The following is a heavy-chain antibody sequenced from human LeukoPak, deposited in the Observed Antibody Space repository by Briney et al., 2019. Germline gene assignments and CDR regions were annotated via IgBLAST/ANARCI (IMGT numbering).Heavy chain of an antibody. V-gene: IGHV3-7*03. Sequence: PGGSLRLSCAASGFTFSSYWMSWVRQAPGKGLEWVANIKQDGSEKYYVDSVKGRFTISRDNSKNTLYLQMNSLRAEDTAVYHCAKGYYDFWSGYSNYFDYWGQGTLVTVSS. CDR3: AKGYYDFWSGYSNYFDY. D-gene: IGHD3-3*01. CDR1: GFTFSSYW. CDR2: IKQDGSEK. J-gene: IGHJ4*02.